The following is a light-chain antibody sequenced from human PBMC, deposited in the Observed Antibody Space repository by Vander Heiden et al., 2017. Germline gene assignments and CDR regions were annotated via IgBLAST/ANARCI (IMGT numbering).Light chain of an antibody. CDR1: QSVLSSSNNKNY. CDR3: QQYYNIPRT. Sequence: DIVMTQSPDSLAVSLGERATINCKSSQSVLSSSNNKNYLTWFQQKPGQPPKLLIYWAPTRESGVPDRFSGSGSGTDFTLTISSLQAEDVAVYYCQQYYNIPRTFGQGTKVEIK. CDR2: WAP. V-gene: IGKV4-1*01. J-gene: IGKJ1*01.